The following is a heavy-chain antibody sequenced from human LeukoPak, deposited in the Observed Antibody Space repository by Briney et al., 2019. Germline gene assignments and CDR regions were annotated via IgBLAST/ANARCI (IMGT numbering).Heavy chain of an antibody. V-gene: IGHV5-51*01. CDR1: GYRFTSYW. CDR2: IHPGDSDA. Sequence: GESLKISCKGSGYRFTSYWLGWVRQMPGKGLEWMGIIHPGDSDARYSPSLQGQVTISADKSISTAYLQWSSLKASDSAMYYCARSQGAPDYWGQGTLVTVSS. D-gene: IGHD1-26*01. CDR3: ARSQGAPDY. J-gene: IGHJ4*02.